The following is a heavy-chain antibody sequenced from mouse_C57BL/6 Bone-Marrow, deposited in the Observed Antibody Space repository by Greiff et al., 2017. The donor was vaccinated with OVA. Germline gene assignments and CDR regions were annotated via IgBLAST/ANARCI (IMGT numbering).Heavy chain of an antibody. CDR2: IYPGNSDT. V-gene: IGHV1-5*01. CDR3: TSNYVRVYAMDY. CDR1: GYTLTSYW. J-gene: IGHJ4*01. Sequence: EVQLQQSGTVLARPGASVKMSCKTSGYTLTSYWMHWVKQRPGQGLEWIGAIYPGNSDTSYNQKFKGKAKLTAVTSASTAYMELSSLTNEDSAVYYCTSNYVRVYAMDYWGQGTSVTVSS. D-gene: IGHD2-1*01.